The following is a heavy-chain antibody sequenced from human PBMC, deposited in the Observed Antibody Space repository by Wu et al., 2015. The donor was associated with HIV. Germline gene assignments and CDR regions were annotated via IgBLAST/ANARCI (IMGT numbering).Heavy chain of an antibody. CDR3: AGGGGRTAMDPFDF. D-gene: IGHD5-18*01. Sequence: QVQLVQSGAEVKKPGSSVKVSCKASGATFNNYALSWVRQAPGQGLEWMGRLIPMYGTADYAQKFQGRVTITADVSTNTAYMVVSSLTSDDTAIYYCAGGGGRTAMDPFDFWGQGTLVTVSS. J-gene: IGHJ4*02. CDR2: LIPMYGTA. CDR1: GATFNNYA. V-gene: IGHV1-69*15.